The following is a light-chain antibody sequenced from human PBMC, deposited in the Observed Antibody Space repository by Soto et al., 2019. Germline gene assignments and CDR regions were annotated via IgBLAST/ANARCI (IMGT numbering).Light chain of an antibody. CDR3: SSYTASSTLV. CDR2: EVT. J-gene: IGLJ1*01. V-gene: IGLV2-14*01. Sequence: QSALTQPASVSGSPGQSITISCTGTSSDVGGYNYVSWYQQYPGKAPKLMIHEVTNRPSGVSNRFSGSKSGNTASLTISGLQADDEADYYCSSYTASSTLVFGTGTKVTVL. CDR1: SSDVGGYNY.